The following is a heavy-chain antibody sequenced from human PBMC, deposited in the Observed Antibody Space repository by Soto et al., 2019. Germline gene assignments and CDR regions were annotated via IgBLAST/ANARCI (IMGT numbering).Heavy chain of an antibody. CDR2: IVPLFGIA. CDR3: ARDGDPGYSFWSGPLGGGRFDP. V-gene: IGHV1-69*12. J-gene: IGHJ5*02. CDR1: GGTFGNTA. Sequence: QVQLVQSGAEVKEPGSSVNVSCKTSGGTFGNTAVTWVRQVPGQGLEWIGGIVPLFGIANYAQKFRGRVMITADESTSTAYMDLSSRRSDDTAIYYCARDGDPGYSFWSGPLGGGRFDPWGQGTLVTVSS. D-gene: IGHD3-3*01.